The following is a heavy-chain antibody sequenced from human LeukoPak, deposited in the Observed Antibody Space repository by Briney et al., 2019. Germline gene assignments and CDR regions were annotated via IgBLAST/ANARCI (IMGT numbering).Heavy chain of an antibody. CDR1: GFTVSSNY. V-gene: IGHV3-53*01. J-gene: IGHJ4*02. Sequence: GGSLRLSCAASGFTVSSNYMSWVRQAPGKGLEWVSAIYSGGTTYYADSVRGRFTISRDNSKNTVFLQMNSLRAEDTAVYYCATNSGWNYFDYWGQGTLVTVSS. D-gene: IGHD5-12*01. CDR2: IYSGGTT. CDR3: ATNSGWNYFDY.